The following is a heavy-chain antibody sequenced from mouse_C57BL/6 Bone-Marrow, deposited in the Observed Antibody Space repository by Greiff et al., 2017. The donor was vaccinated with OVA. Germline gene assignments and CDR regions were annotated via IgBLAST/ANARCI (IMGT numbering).Heavy chain of an antibody. Sequence: EVKVVESGGGLVQSGRSLRLSCATSGFTFSDFYMEWVRQAPGKGLEWIAARRNKANDYTTEYSASVKGRFIVSRDTSQSILYLQMNALRAEDTAIYYCARDARDYPFAYWGQGTLVTVSA. CDR2: RRNKANDYTT. V-gene: IGHV7-1*01. D-gene: IGHD2-4*01. CDR1: GFTFSDFY. J-gene: IGHJ3*01. CDR3: ARDARDYPFAY.